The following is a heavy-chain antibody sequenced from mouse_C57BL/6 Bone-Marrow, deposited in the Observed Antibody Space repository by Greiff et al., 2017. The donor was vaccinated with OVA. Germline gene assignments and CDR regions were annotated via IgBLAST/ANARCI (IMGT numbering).Heavy chain of an antibody. V-gene: IGHV5-4*01. CDR2: ISDGGSYT. Sequence: EVQGVESGGGLVKPGGSLKLSCAASGFTFSSYAMSWVRQTPEKRLEWVATISDGGSYTYYPDNVKGRFTISRDNAKNNLYLQMSHLKSEDTAMYYCARDPDYYGSSYYFDYWGQGTTLTVSS. D-gene: IGHD1-1*01. CDR3: ARDPDYYGSSYYFDY. J-gene: IGHJ2*01. CDR1: GFTFSSYA.